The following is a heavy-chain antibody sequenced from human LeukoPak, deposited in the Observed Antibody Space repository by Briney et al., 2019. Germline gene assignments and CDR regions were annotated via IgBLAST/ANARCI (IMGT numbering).Heavy chain of an antibody. CDR1: GFTFSDAW. J-gene: IGHJ4*02. CDR3: TTIPYCSSTSCYGR. V-gene: IGHV3-15*01. Sequence: GGSLRLSCAASGFTFSDAWMTWVRQAPGKGLEWVGRIKGKTDGGTTDYAAPVKGRFTISRDDSKNTLYLQMNSLKTEDTAVYYCTTIPYCSSTSCYGRWGQGTLVTVSS. CDR2: IKGKTDGGTT. D-gene: IGHD2-2*01.